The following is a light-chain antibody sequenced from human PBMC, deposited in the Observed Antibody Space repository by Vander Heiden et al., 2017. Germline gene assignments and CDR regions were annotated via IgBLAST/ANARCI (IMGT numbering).Light chain of an antibody. J-gene: IGLJ1*01. CDR3: SSFTSSTTYV. Sequence: QSAPTQPASVSGSPGQSITLSCTGTSSDVGGYNHVPWYQHHPGKAPHLIIYEVSNRPSGVSTRFSGSKSGNTASLTISGLQPEDEAYYYCSSFTSSTTYVFGTGTKVTVL. CDR2: EVS. V-gene: IGLV2-14*01. CDR1: SSDVGGYNH.